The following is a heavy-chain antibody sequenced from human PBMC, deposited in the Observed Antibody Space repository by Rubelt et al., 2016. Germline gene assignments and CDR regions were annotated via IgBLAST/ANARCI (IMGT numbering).Heavy chain of an antibody. CDR3: ARGPYGDSPGY. D-gene: IGHD4-17*01. CDR2: INHSGST. CDR1: GGSFSGYY. J-gene: IGHJ4*02. Sequence: QVQLQQWGAGLLKPSETLSLTCAVYGGSFSGYYWSWIRQPPGKGLEWIGEINHSGSTNYNPSLKSLVTISVDTPKNQFSLKLSAVTAADTAVYYCARGPYGDSPGYWGQGTLVTVSS. V-gene: IGHV4-34*01.